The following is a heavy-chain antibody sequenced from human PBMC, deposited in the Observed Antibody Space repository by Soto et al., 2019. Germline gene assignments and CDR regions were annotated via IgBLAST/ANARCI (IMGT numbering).Heavy chain of an antibody. D-gene: IGHD3-10*01. CDR2: ISYDGSNK. J-gene: IGHJ4*02. V-gene: IGHV3-30*18. CDR1: GFTFSSYG. Sequence: QVQLVESGGGVVQPGRSLRLSCAASGFTFSSYGMHWVRQAPGKGLEWVAVISYDGSNKYYADSVKGRFTISRDNSKNTLYLQMNSLRAEDTAVYYCAKDWVVRGVISEKGSHWGQGTLVTVSS. CDR3: AKDWVVRGVISEKGSH.